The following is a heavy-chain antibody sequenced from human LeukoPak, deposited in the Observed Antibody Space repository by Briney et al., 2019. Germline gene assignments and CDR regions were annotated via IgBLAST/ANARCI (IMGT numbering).Heavy chain of an antibody. Sequence: GGSLRLSCAASGFTFSSYAMSWVRQAPGKGLEWVSAISGSGGSTYYADSVKGRFTISRDNSKNTLYLQMNSLRAEDTAVYFCARVAAAGNYYFDYWGQGTLVTVSS. CDR1: GFTFSSYA. CDR3: ARVAAAGNYYFDY. J-gene: IGHJ4*02. CDR2: ISGSGGST. D-gene: IGHD6-13*01. V-gene: IGHV3-23*01.